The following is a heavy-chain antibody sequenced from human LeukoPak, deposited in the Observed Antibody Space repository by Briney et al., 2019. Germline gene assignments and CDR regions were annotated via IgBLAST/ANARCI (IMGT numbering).Heavy chain of an antibody. D-gene: IGHD6-19*01. CDR2: IYYSGST. CDR3: ASFGGWYNYDY. J-gene: IGHJ4*02. CDR1: GGSISSSSYY. Sequence: SETLSLTCTVSGGSISSSSYYWGWIRQHPGKGLEWIGYIYYSGSTYYNPSLKSRVTISVDTSKNQFSLKLSSVTAADTAVYYCASFGGWYNYDYWGQGTLVTVSS. V-gene: IGHV4-31*03.